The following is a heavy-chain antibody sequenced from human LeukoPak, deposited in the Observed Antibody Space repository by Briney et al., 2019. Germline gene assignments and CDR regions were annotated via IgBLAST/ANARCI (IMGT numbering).Heavy chain of an antibody. CDR2: INDNSGVT. Sequence: GASVKVSCKASGYTFTDYYMHWVRQAPGQGLEWMGWINDNSGVTNYAKKFQGRVTMTRDTSISTAYMELSSLRSDDTAVYYCARDVAAAGTEAFDIWGQGTMVTVSS. D-gene: IGHD6-13*01. CDR3: ARDVAAAGTEAFDI. V-gene: IGHV1-2*02. J-gene: IGHJ3*02. CDR1: GYTFTDYY.